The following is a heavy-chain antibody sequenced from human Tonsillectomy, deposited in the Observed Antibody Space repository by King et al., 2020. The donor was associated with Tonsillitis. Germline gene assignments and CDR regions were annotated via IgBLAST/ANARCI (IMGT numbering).Heavy chain of an antibody. J-gene: IGHJ5*02. Sequence: VQLVESGGGLVKPGGSLRLSCAASGFTFTNAWMSWVRQAPGKGLEWVGRIKSKTDGGTTDYAAPVKGRFTISRDDSKNTLYLQMNSLKTEAKAVYYCTTSRDDYDFLSGSEGGWFDPWGQGPLVTVSS. CDR1: GFTFTNAW. CDR2: IKSKTDGGTT. D-gene: IGHD3-3*01. CDR3: TTSRDDYDFLSGSEGGWFDP. V-gene: IGHV3-15*01.